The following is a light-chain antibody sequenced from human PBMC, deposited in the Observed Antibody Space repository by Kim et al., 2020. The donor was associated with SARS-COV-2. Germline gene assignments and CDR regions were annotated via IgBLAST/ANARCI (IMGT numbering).Light chain of an antibody. Sequence: VALGQTVRITCQGDSLRSYYATWYQQKPGQAPIVVIYGKNNRPSGIPDRFSGSSSGNTASLTITETQAGDEADYYCNSRDSNDNVVFGGGTKLTVL. CDR1: SLRSYY. CDR2: GKN. V-gene: IGLV3-19*01. CDR3: NSRDSNDNVV. J-gene: IGLJ2*01.